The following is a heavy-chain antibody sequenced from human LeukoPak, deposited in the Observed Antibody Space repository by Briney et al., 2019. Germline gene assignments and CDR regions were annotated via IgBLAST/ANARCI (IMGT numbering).Heavy chain of an antibody. CDR1: GYTFINYG. Sequence: KVSCKASGYTFINYGISWVRQAPGQGLEWMGGIIPIFGTANYAQKFQGRVTITADESTSTAYMELSSLRSEDTAVYYCARDNNWFDPWGQGTLVTVSS. CDR2: IIPIFGTA. CDR3: ARDNNWFDP. J-gene: IGHJ5*02. V-gene: IGHV1-69*01.